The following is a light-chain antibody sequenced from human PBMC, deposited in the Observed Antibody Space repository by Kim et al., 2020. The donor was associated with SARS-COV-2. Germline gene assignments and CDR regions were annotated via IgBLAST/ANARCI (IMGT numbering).Light chain of an antibody. CDR2: SDN. CDR1: KSNIGNNI. V-gene: IGLV1-44*01. Sequence: GQRGTMSCSGSKSNIGNNIVNWYQQLPGSAPKRLIYSDNYRPSGVPDRFSGSKSGTSASLAISGLQSDDEGDYHCAARDDSLNGWVFGGGTQLTVL. J-gene: IGLJ3*02. CDR3: AARDDSLNGWV.